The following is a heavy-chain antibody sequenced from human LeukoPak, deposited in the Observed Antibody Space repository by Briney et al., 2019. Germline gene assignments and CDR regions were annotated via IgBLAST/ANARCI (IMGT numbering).Heavy chain of an antibody. CDR3: ARGLTTVYNWFDP. Sequence: ASVKVSCKASGGTFSSYAISWVRQAPGQGLEWMGRIIPILGIANYAQKFQGRVTITADKSTSTAYMELSSLRSEDTAVYYCARGLTTVYNWFDPWGQGTLVTVSS. D-gene: IGHD4-17*01. CDR1: GGTFSSYA. J-gene: IGHJ5*02. CDR2: IIPILGIA. V-gene: IGHV1-69*04.